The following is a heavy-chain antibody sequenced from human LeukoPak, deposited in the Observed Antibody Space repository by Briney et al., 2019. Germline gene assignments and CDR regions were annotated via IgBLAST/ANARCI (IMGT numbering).Heavy chain of an antibody. Sequence: PSETLSLTCAVSGGSIGSGGYSWSWIRQPPGTGLEWIGYIYHSGSTYYNPSLKSRVTISVDRSKNQFSLKLSSVTAADTAVYYCARGGGPYSYGPFDYWGQGTLVTVSS. CDR3: ARGGGPYSYGPFDY. J-gene: IGHJ4*02. CDR2: IYHSGST. V-gene: IGHV4-30-2*01. D-gene: IGHD5-18*01. CDR1: GGSIGSGGYS.